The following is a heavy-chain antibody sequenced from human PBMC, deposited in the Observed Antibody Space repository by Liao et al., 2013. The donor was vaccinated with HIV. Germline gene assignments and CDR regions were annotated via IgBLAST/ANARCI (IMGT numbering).Heavy chain of an antibody. D-gene: IGHD3-3*01. CDR3: ARFTSTEGSYYDFWSGYYTYGFDI. V-gene: IGHV4-61*10. J-gene: IGHJ3*02. Sequence: QVHLTESGPGLVKPSQTLSLTCSVSGGSVSSDDYYWSWIRQPAGKGLEWIGRIYSSGSTNYNPSLKSRVTISVDTSRTRFSLKLSSVTAADTAVYYCARFTSTEGSYYDFWSGYYTYGFDIWGQGTMVTVSS. CDR2: IYSSGST. CDR1: GGSVSSDDYY.